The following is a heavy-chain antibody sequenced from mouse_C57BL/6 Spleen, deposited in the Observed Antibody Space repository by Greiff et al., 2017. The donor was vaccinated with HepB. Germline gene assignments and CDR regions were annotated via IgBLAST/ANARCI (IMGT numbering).Heavy chain of an antibody. J-gene: IGHJ2*01. CDR1: GFNIKDYY. D-gene: IGHD1-1*01. Sequence: VHVKQSGAELVRPGASVKLSCTASGFNIKDYYMHWVKQRPEQGLEWIGRIDPEDGDTEYAPKFQGKATMTADTSTNTAYLQLSSLTSEDTAVYYCTTTVVGMDYWGQGTTLTVSS. CDR2: IDPEDGDT. CDR3: TTTVVGMDY. V-gene: IGHV14-1*01.